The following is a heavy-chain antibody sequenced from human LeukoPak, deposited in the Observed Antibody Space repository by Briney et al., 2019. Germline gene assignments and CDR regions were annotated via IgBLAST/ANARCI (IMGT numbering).Heavy chain of an antibody. D-gene: IGHD3-10*01. V-gene: IGHV3-23*01. J-gene: IGHJ4*02. CDR2: ISGSGGST. Sequence: HSGGPLRLSCAASGFTFSSYAMSWVRQAPGKGLEWVSAISGSGGSTYYADSVKGRFTISRDNSKNTLYLQMNSLRAEDTAVYYCARHPLLWFGELLYEDYWGQGTLVTVSS. CDR3: ARHPLLWFGELLYEDY. CDR1: GFTFSSYA.